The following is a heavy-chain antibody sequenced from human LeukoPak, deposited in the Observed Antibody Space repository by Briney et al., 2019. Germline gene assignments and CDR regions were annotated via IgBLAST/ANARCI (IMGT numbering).Heavy chain of an antibody. V-gene: IGHV3-30*03. CDR1: GFTFSSYG. CDR3: ARGNHYYDSSGYYYFDY. Sequence: GGSLRLSCAASGFTFSSYGMHWVRQAPGKGLKWVAVISYDGSNKYYADSVKGRFTISRDNSKNTLYLQMNSLRAEDTAVYYCARGNHYYDSSGYYYFDYWGQGTLVTVSS. J-gene: IGHJ4*02. CDR2: ISYDGSNK. D-gene: IGHD3-22*01.